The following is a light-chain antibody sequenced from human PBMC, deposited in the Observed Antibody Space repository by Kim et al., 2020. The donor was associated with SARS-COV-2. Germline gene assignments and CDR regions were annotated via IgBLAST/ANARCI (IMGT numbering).Light chain of an antibody. Sequence: PGERATVSCRASQSVTNNYLAWYQQKSGQAPRLLIYGASSRFTVIPDMFSGSGSGTVFTLIISRLETEDFAVYYCQQYGSGRTFGQGTKVDIK. CDR1: QSVTNNY. J-gene: IGKJ1*01. V-gene: IGKV3-20*01. CDR2: GAS. CDR3: QQYGSGRT.